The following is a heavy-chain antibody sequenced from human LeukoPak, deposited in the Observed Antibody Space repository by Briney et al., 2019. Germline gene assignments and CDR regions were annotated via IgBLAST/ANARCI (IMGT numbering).Heavy chain of an antibody. CDR1: GFTFSGSA. D-gene: IGHD6-13*01. CDR3: TRHLDGISAYDY. J-gene: IGHJ4*02. CDR2: IESKATNYAT. V-gene: IGHV3-73*01. Sequence: GGSLKLSCAASGFTFSGSAVHWVRQASGKGLEWLGRIESKATNYATVYSASVEGRFTISRDDSKNTAFLQMNSLKTEDTAMYYCTRHLDGISAYDYWGQGSLVTVSS.